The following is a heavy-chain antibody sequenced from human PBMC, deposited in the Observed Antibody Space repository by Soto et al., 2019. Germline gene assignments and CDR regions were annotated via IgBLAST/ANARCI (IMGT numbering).Heavy chain of an antibody. CDR1: GGSISSYY. Sequence: QVQLQESGPGLVKPSETLSLTCTVSGGSISSYYWSWIRQPPGKGLEWIGYIYYSGSTNYNPSLKSRVTISVDTSKNQSSLKLSSVTAADTAVYYCARLRSRGSYYFDYWGQGTLVTVSS. CDR2: IYYSGST. D-gene: IGHD1-26*01. V-gene: IGHV4-59*08. J-gene: IGHJ4*02. CDR3: ARLRSRGSYYFDY.